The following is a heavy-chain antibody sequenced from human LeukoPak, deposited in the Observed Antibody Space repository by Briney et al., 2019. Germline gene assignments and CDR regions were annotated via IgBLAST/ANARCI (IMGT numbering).Heavy chain of an antibody. CDR2: ISYDGSNK. D-gene: IGHD6-19*01. Sequence: GGSLRLSCAASGFTFRSYAKHWVRQAPGKGLERVAVISYDGSNKYYADSVKGRFTISRDNSKNTLYLQMNSLRAEDTAVYYCAKGPDSSGLNWFDPWGQGTLVTVSS. CDR1: GFTFRSYA. CDR3: AKGPDSSGLNWFDP. V-gene: IGHV3-30*04. J-gene: IGHJ5*02.